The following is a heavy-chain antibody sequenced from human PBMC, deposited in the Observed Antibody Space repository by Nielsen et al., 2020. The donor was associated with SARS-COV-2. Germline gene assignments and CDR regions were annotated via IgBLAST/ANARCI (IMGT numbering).Heavy chain of an antibody. CDR2: IWYNGSNK. CDR1: GFTFSSYG. V-gene: IGHV3-33*01. Sequence: LSLTCAASGFTFSSYGMHWVRQAPGKGLEWVAVIWYNGSNKYYADSVKGRFTISRDNSKNTLYLQMNSLRAEDTAVYYCARVRVREQLVDDDAFDIWGQGTMVTVSS. CDR3: ARVRVREQLVDDDAFDI. D-gene: IGHD6-13*01. J-gene: IGHJ3*02.